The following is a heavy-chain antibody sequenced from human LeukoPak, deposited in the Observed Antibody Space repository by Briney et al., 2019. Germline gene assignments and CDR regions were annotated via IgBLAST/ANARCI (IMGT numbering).Heavy chain of an antibody. V-gene: IGHV3-21*01. Sequence: GGSLRLSCAVSGFTFSSYWMSWVRQAPGKGLEWVSSISSSSSYIYYADSVKGRFTISRDNAKNSLYLQMNSLRAEDTAVYYCARELRMGASFDYWGQGTLVTVSS. CDR1: GFTFSSYW. CDR2: ISSSSSYI. D-gene: IGHD1-26*01. J-gene: IGHJ4*02. CDR3: ARELRMGASFDY.